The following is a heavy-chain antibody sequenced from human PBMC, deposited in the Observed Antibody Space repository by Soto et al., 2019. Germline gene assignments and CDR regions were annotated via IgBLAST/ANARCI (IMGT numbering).Heavy chain of an antibody. Sequence: SETLSLTCPVSGCSISSGDYYWSWIRQPPGKGLEWIGYIYYSGSTYYNPSLKSRVTISVDTSKNQFSLKLSSVTAADTAVYYCARRHYYASSALDYWGQGTLVTVSS. V-gene: IGHV4-30-4*01. D-gene: IGHD3-22*01. CDR3: ARRHYYASSALDY. CDR2: IYYSGST. CDR1: GCSISSGDYY. J-gene: IGHJ4*02.